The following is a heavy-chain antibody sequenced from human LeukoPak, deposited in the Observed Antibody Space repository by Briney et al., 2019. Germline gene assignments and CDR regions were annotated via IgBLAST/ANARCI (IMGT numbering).Heavy chain of an antibody. CDR3: ARLRVGSYSFEY. D-gene: IGHD1-26*01. CDR1: GFTFSSYW. Sequence: PSGGSLKLSCVASGFTFSSYWMSWVRQAPGKGLEWAANIRQDGGEKYYVDSVRGRFTISRDNAKSSLYLQMNSLRAEDMSVYYCARLRVGSYSFEYWGQGSLVTVSS. J-gene: IGHJ4*02. CDR2: IRQDGGEK. V-gene: IGHV3-7*03.